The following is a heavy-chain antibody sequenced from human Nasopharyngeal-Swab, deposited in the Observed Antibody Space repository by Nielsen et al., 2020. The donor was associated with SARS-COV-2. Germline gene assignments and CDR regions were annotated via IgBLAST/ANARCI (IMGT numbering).Heavy chain of an antibody. V-gene: IGHV1-69*13. D-gene: IGHD2-15*01. Sequence: SVKVSCKASGGTFSSYAISWVRQAPGQGLEWMGGIIPIFGTANYAQKFQGRVTITADESTSTAYMELSSLRSEDTAVYYCARVVYYCSGGSCYRDWYFDLWGRGTLVTVSS. CDR1: GGTFSSYA. J-gene: IGHJ2*01. CDR3: ARVVYYCSGGSCYRDWYFDL. CDR2: IIPIFGTA.